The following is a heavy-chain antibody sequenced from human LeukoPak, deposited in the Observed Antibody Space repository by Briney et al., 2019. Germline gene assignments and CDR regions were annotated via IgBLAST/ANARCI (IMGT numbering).Heavy chain of an antibody. V-gene: IGHV4-59*08. CDR3: ASHPMTTVSWFDP. CDR2: IYYSGST. J-gene: IGHJ5*02. D-gene: IGHD4-11*01. CDR1: GGSISSYY. Sequence: PSETLSLTCTVSGGSISSYYWSWIRQPPGKGLEWIGYIYYSGSTNYNPSLKSRVTISVDTSKNQFSLKLSSVTAADTGVYYCASHPMTTVSWFDPWGQGTLVTVSS.